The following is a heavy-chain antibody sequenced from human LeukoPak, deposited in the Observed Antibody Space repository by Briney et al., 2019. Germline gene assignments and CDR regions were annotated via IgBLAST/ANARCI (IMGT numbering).Heavy chain of an antibody. Sequence: GGSLRLSCAASGFAFSTYWMHWVRQAPGKGLVWVSRINSDGSTTSYADSVKGRFTISRDNAKNTLYLQMDSLRAEDTAVYYCTRGKWELLPFDCWGQGTLLTVSS. V-gene: IGHV3-74*01. CDR3: TRGKWELLPFDC. CDR2: INSDGSTT. D-gene: IGHD1-26*01. CDR1: GFAFSTYW. J-gene: IGHJ4*02.